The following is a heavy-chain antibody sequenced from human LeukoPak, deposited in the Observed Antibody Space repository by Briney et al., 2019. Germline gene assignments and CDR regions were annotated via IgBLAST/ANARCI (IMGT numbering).Heavy chain of an antibody. Sequence: VLLGGSLRLSCAASGFTFSNYEMNWVRQAPGKGLEWVAYISHTFSTVYYADSVKGRFTISRDNTRNSLYLQMNSLKVEDTAVYYCARAVGGSYGKFDYWGQGTPVTVSS. J-gene: IGHJ4*02. CDR3: ARAVGGSYGKFDY. V-gene: IGHV3-48*03. CDR1: GFTFSNYE. D-gene: IGHD1-26*01. CDR2: ISHTFSTV.